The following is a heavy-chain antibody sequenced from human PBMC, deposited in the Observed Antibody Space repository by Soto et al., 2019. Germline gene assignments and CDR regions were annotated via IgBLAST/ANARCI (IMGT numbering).Heavy chain of an antibody. D-gene: IGHD3-9*01. J-gene: IGHJ5*02. CDR1: GFTFSGSA. V-gene: IGHV3-73*01. Sequence: GGSLRLSCSASGFTFSGSAMHWVRQASGKGLEWVGRIRSKANSYATAYAASVKGRFTISRDDSKNTAYLQMNSLKTEDTAVYYCTRSSPIYYDILTGLGWFDPWGQGTLVTVSS. CDR2: IRSKANSYAT. CDR3: TRSSPIYYDILTGLGWFDP.